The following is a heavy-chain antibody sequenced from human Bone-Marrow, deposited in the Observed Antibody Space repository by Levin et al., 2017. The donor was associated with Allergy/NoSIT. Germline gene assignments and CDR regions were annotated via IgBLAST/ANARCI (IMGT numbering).Heavy chain of an antibody. Sequence: PGGSLRLSCAASGFTFTSYAMSWVRQAPGKGLEWVSAISGSGYSTYYADSVKGRFTTSRDNSKNTLYLQMNSLRAEDTAVYYCAKGSMVRGVIPSPFDYWGQGTLVTVSS. J-gene: IGHJ4*02. CDR2: ISGSGYST. CDR3: AKGSMVRGVIPSPFDY. V-gene: IGHV3-23*01. CDR1: GFTFTSYA. D-gene: IGHD3-10*01.